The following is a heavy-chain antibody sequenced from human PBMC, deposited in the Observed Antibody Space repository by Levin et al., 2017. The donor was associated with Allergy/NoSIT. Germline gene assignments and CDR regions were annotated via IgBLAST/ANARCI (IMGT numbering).Heavy chain of an antibody. J-gene: IGHJ3*02. Sequence: GGSLRLSCAASGFTFSSYWMHWVRQAPGKGLVWVSRIKSDGSETNYGDSVKGRFTISRDNAKNTLYLQMNSLRAEDTTVYYCARDRNFKCSSTSCYVAFDIWGQGTMVTVSS. V-gene: IGHV3-74*01. CDR3: ARDRNFKCSSTSCYVAFDI. CDR1: GFTFSSYW. D-gene: IGHD2-2*01. CDR2: IKSDGSET.